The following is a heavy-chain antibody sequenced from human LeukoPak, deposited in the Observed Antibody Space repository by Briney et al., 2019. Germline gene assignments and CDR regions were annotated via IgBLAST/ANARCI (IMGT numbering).Heavy chain of an antibody. CDR3: ARDRGGSYDILTGHYTVGFFDY. V-gene: IGHV3-30-3*01. J-gene: IGHJ4*02. Sequence: GRSLRLSCAASGFTFSSYAVHWVRQAPGKGLEWVAVISYDGSNKYYADSVKGRFTISRDNAKNSLYLQMNSLRAEDTAVYYCARDRGGSYDILTGHYTVGFFDYWGQGTLVTVSS. CDR2: ISYDGSNK. D-gene: IGHD3-9*01. CDR1: GFTFSSYA.